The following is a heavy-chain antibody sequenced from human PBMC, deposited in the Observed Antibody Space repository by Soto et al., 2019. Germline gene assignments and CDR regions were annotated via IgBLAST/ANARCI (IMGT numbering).Heavy chain of an antibody. D-gene: IGHD2-15*01. CDR3: AKPGEGYCSGGSCYSGLPASWYFDL. V-gene: IGHV3-23*01. CDR2: ISGSGGST. Sequence: EVQLLESGGGLVQPGGSLRLSCAASGFTFSSYAMSWVRQAPGKGLEWVSAISGSGGSTYYADSVKGRFTISRDNSKNTLYLQMTSLRAEDTAVYYCAKPGEGYCSGGSCYSGLPASWYFDLWGRGTLVTVSS. J-gene: IGHJ2*01. CDR1: GFTFSSYA.